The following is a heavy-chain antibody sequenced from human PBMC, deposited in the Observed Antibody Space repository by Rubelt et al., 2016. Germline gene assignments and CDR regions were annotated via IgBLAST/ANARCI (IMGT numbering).Heavy chain of an antibody. D-gene: IGHD3-22*01. Sequence: QLQLQESGPGLVKPSETLSLACTVSGGSISSSNYWGWVRQSPGKGLEWIATVYYSGDTYFKSSLKSRVSISLDTSKDQPSRKLGSGTAADTDVYYCARGELIVVAHDAFDIWGQGTMVTVSS. V-gene: IGHV4-39*02. J-gene: IGHJ3*02. CDR1: GGSISSSNY. CDR2: VYYSGDT. CDR3: ARGELIVVAHDAFDI.